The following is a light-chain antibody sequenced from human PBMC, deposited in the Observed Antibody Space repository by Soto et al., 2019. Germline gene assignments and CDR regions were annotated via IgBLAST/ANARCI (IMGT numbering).Light chain of an antibody. CDR2: GAS. V-gene: IGKV1-39*01. J-gene: IGKJ2*02. CDR3: QQSSSNTRT. CDR1: QPISNY. Sequence: DIQMTQSPFSLSASVGDRVTITCRASQPISNYLNWYQHKPGKAPKVLIYGASNLHSGVPSRFSGSASGTDFTLTISSLQPEDFATYYCQQSSSNTRTFGQGTKV.